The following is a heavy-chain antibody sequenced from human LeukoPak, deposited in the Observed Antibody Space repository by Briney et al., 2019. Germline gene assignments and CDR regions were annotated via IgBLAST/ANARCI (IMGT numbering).Heavy chain of an antibody. J-gene: IGHJ4*02. CDR2: ISSSSSYI. D-gene: IGHD3-3*01. CDR1: GFTFSSYS. V-gene: IGHV3-21*01. CDR3: ARDAFTIFGVLPYFFDY. Sequence: GGSLRLSCVASGFTFSSYSVNWVRQAPGKGLEWVSCISSSSSYIYYADSVKGRFTISRDNSKNTLYLQMNSLRAEDTAVYYCARDAFTIFGVLPYFFDYWGQGTLVTVSS.